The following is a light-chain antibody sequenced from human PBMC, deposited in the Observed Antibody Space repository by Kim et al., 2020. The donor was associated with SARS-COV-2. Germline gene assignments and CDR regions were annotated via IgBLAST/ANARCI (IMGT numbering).Light chain of an antibody. V-gene: IGKV1D-12*01. CDR3: QQTHSFPLT. J-gene: IGKJ4*01. Sequence: DIQMTQSPSSVSASVGDRVTITCRASQDISSWLGWYQQKPGKAPKVLIYEASNLQSGVPSRFSGSGSGTDFTLTINSLQHEDFATYYCQQTHSFPLTFGGGTKVDIK. CDR2: EAS. CDR1: QDISSW.